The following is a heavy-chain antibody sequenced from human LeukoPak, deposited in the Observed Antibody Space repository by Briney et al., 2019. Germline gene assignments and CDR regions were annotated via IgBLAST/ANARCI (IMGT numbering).Heavy chain of an antibody. J-gene: IGHJ4*02. CDR3: ASGTGRGNPFDY. D-gene: IGHD1-1*01. V-gene: IGHV1-69*01. CDR2: IIPIFGTA. CDR1: GGTFSSYA. Sequence: SVKVSCKASGGTFSSYAISWVRQAPGQGLEWMGGIIPIFGTANYAQKFQGRVTITADESTSTAYMELSSLRSEATAVYYCASGTGRGNPFDYWGQGTLVTVSS.